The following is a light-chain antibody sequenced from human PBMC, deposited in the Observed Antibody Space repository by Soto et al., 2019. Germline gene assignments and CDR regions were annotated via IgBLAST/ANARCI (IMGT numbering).Light chain of an antibody. Sequence: QSALTQPASVSGSPGQSITISCTGTSSDVGDYNYVSWYQQHPGKAPKLMIYDVSNRPSGVSNRFSGSKSRSTASLTISGLQAEDEADYYCSSYTSSTTRVFGTGTKVTVL. CDR2: DVS. V-gene: IGLV2-14*01. J-gene: IGLJ1*01. CDR1: SSDVGDYNY. CDR3: SSYTSSTTRV.